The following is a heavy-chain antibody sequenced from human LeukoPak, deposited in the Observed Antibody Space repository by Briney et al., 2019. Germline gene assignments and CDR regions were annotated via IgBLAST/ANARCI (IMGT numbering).Heavy chain of an antibody. CDR1: GYTLTELS. D-gene: IGHD1-26*01. J-gene: IGHJ5*02. CDR3: ATGWELLRGNWFDP. Sequence: GASVKVSCKVSGYTLTELSMHWVRQAPGKGLEWMGGLDPEDGETIYAQKFQGRVTMTEDTSTDTAYMELSSLRSEDTAVYYCATGWELLRGNWFDPWGQGTLVTVSS. CDR2: LDPEDGET. V-gene: IGHV1-24*01.